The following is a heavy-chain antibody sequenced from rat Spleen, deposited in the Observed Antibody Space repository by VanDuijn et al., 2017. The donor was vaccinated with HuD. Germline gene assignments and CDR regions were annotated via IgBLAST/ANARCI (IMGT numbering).Heavy chain of an antibody. J-gene: IGHJ2*01. D-gene: IGHD1-9*01. Sequence: EVQLVESGGGLVQPGRSLKLSCKASGFTFSSYDMAWVRQAPTKGLEWVASISPSGVITYYRDSVKGRFTVSRENAKSTLYLQMDSLRSEDTATYYCVRHGYTRYYFDYWGQGVMVTVSS. V-gene: IGHV5-25*01. CDR2: ISPSGVIT. CDR3: VRHGYTRYYFDY. CDR1: GFTFSSYD.